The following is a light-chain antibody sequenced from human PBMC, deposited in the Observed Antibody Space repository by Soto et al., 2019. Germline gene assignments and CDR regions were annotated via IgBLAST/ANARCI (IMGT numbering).Light chain of an antibody. V-gene: IGKV1-39*01. CDR1: QSISSC. J-gene: IGKJ1*01. CDR3: QQSYSTPRT. Sequence: DIQMTQSPSTLSASVGDRVTITGRASQSISSCLAWYQQKPGQAPKLLIYGASSLQSGVPSRFSGSGSGTDFTLTISSLQPEDFATYYCQQSYSTPRTFGQGTKVDIK. CDR2: GAS.